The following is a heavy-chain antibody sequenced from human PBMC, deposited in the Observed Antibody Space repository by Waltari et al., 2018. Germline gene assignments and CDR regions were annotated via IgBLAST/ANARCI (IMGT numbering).Heavy chain of an antibody. D-gene: IGHD1-1*01. CDR2: ITSRSGII. CDR3: AGQQPMEH. J-gene: IGHJ4*02. CDR1: GFTFSAST. Sequence: DVQLVQSGGGLVKPGGSLRLSCAVSGFTFSASTMNWVRQAPGKGRGWVSSITSRSGIIHYADSVRGRFIVSRDNANSSVFLQMNNLTPEDTAVYYCAGQQPMEHWGQGTLVTVSS. V-gene: IGHV3-21*04.